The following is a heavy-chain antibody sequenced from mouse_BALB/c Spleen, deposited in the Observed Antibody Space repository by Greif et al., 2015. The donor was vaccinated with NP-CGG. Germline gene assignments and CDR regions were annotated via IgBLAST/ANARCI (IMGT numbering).Heavy chain of an antibody. D-gene: IGHD1-1*01. J-gene: IGHJ2*01. V-gene: IGHV6-6*02. CDR2: IRLKSNNYAT. Sequence: EVKLMESGGGLVQPGGSMKLSRVASGFTFSNYWMNWVRQSPEKGLEWVAEIRLKSNNYATHYAESVKGRFTISRDDSKSSVYLQMNNLRAEDTGIYYCASLWGWGQGTTLTVSS. CDR1: GFTFSNYW. CDR3: ASLWG.